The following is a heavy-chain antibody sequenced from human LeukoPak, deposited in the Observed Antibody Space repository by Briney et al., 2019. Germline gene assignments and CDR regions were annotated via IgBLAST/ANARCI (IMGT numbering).Heavy chain of an antibody. Sequence: SETLSLTCTVSGGSISSGGYYWSWIRQPPGKGLEWIGYIYHSGSTYYNPSLKSRVTISVDRSKNQFSLKLSSVTAADTAVYYCARGVTMTGPLDVWGKGTTVTVSS. J-gene: IGHJ6*04. CDR1: GGSISSGGYY. CDR3: ARGVTMTGPLDV. D-gene: IGHD3-22*01. CDR2: IYHSGST. V-gene: IGHV4-30-2*01.